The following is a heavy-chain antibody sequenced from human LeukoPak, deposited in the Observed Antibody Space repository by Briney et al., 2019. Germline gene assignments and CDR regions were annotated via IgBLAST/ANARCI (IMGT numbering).Heavy chain of an antibody. CDR2: IYYPEST. Sequence: SETLSLTCTVSGGSIGSSGFYWGWIRQPPGKGLEWIGSIYYPESTHYNPSLESRVTISVDTSKYQVSLTLSSVTATDTAVYYCVRHGSSGWDYYNGLDVWGQGTTVTVSS. CDR3: VRHGSSGWDYYNGLDV. J-gene: IGHJ6*02. V-gene: IGHV4-39*01. D-gene: IGHD6-19*01. CDR1: GGSIGSSGFY.